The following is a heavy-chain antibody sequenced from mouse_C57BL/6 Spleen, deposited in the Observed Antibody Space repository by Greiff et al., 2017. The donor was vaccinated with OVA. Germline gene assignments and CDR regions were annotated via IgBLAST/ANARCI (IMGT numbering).Heavy chain of an antibody. Sequence: QVQLQQPGAELVKPGASVKLSCKASGYTFTSYWMHWVKQRPGQGLEWIGMIHPNSGSTNYNEKFKSKATLTVDQSSSTAYMQLSSLTSEDSAVYYCASYYGSRGDYFDYWGQGTTLTVSS. CDR2: IHPNSGST. CDR1: GYTFTSYW. CDR3: ASYYGSRGDYFDY. V-gene: IGHV1-64*01. D-gene: IGHD1-1*01. J-gene: IGHJ2*01.